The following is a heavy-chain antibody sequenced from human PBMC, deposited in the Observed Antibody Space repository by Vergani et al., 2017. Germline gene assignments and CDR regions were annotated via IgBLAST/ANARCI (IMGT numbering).Heavy chain of an antibody. CDR2: ISAYNGNT. CDR3: ARDPHEWNEMENRFDP. J-gene: IGHJ5*02. V-gene: IGHV1-18*01. CDR1: GYTFTSYG. D-gene: IGHD1-1*01. Sequence: QVQLVQSGAEVKKPGASVKVSCKASGYTFTSYGISWVRQAPGQGLEWMGWISAYNGNTNYAQKLQGRVTMTTDTSTSTAYMELSSLRSEDTAVYYCARDPHEWNEMENRFDPWGQGTLVTVSS.